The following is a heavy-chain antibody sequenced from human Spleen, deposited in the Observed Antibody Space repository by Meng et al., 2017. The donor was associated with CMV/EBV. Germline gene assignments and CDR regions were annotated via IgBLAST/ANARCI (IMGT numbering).Heavy chain of an antibody. CDR2: IYYSGST. Sequence: SGTLSLTCTGSGGAISSYYRSWIRQPPGKGLEWIGYIYYSGSTNYNPSLKSRVTISADTSKNQFSLKLSSVTAADTAVYYCARGMGSRSSTSCHLFDYWGQGTLVTVSS. J-gene: IGHJ4*02. CDR1: GGAISSYY. D-gene: IGHD2-2*01. CDR3: ARGMGSRSSTSCHLFDY. V-gene: IGHV4-59*01.